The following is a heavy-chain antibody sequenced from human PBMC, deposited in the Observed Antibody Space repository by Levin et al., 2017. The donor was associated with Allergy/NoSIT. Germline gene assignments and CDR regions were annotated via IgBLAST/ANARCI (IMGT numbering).Heavy chain of an antibody. CDR1: GFIFSNYG. J-gene: IGHJ6*02. D-gene: IGHD2-2*01. Sequence: SLKISCAASGFIFSNYGMHWVRQAPGKGLEWVAVISYGGNNEYYADSVKGRFTISRDNSKNTLYLQMNSLRAEDSAVYYCAKDRPPAAGLRRPYYYYAMDVWGQGTTVTVSS. CDR2: ISYGGNNE. V-gene: IGHV3-30*18. CDR3: AKDRPPAAGLRRPYYYYAMDV.